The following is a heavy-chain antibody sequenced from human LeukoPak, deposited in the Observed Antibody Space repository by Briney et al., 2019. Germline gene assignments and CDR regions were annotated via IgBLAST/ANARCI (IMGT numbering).Heavy chain of an antibody. CDR1: GCSINSYY. CDR2: IHYSGSN. Sequence: SETLSLTCTVSGCSINSYYWSWIRQPPGKGLEWIGYIHYSGSNTYYPSLKSRVTISGDTTQNQISLKLNSVTAADTAMYYFAGAFGCYPYICCFDIWGQGTMVTVSS. J-gene: IGHJ3*02. V-gene: IGHV4-59*01. D-gene: IGHD2-15*01. CDR3: AGAFGCYPYICCFDI.